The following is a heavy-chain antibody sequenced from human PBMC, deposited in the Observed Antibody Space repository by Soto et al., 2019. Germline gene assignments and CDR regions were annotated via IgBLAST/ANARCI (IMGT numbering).Heavy chain of an antibody. CDR2: ISSSGSTI. Sequence: GGSLRLSCAASGFTFSDYYMSWIRQAPGKGLEWVSYISSSGSTIFYADSVKGRFTISRDNAKNSLYLQMNSLRAEDTAAYYCARVERGITIFGVVIPPFDYWGQGTLVTVSS. D-gene: IGHD3-3*01. CDR1: GFTFSDYY. CDR3: ARVERGITIFGVVIPPFDY. V-gene: IGHV3-11*01. J-gene: IGHJ4*02.